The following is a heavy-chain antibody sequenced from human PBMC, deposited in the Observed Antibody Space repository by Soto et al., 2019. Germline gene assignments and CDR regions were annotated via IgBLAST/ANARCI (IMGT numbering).Heavy chain of an antibody. CDR1: GFTFDDYA. CDR2: ISWNSGSI. V-gene: IGHV3-9*01. D-gene: IGHD6-6*01. J-gene: IGHJ4*02. CDR3: AVIAARRGFDY. Sequence: GGSLRLSCAASGFTFDDYAMHWVRQAPGKGLEWVSGISWNSGSIGYADSVKGRFTISRDNAKNSLYLQMNSLRAEDTALYYCAVIAARRGFDYRGKGTLVTVSS.